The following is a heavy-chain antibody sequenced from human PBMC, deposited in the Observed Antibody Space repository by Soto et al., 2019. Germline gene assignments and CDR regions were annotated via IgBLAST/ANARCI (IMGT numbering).Heavy chain of an antibody. CDR1: GFTFSKYP. J-gene: IGHJ6*02. V-gene: IGHV3-64*02. CDR3: ARGQIPYGLDV. Sequence: GGSLRLPCAASGFTFSKYPMHWVRQAPGKGLEYVPAISSDGGTTFYADSVRGRFTMSRDNLKNTLYLQMRSLRVEDMAVYYCARGQIPYGLDVWGQGTTVTVSS. CDR2: ISSDGGTT.